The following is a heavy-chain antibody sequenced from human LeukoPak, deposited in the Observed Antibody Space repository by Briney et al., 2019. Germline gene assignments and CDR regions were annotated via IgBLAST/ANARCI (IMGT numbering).Heavy chain of an antibody. V-gene: IGHV1-24*01. CDR3: ATGVEYYDFWSGYYPFDY. D-gene: IGHD3-3*01. Sequence: ASVKVSCKVSGYTLTELSMHWVRQGPGKGLEWMGGLDPEDGETIYAQKFQGRVTMTEDTSADTAYMELSSLRSEDTAVYYCATGVEYYDFWSGYYPFDYWGQGTLVTVSS. CDR1: GYTLTELS. CDR2: LDPEDGET. J-gene: IGHJ4*02.